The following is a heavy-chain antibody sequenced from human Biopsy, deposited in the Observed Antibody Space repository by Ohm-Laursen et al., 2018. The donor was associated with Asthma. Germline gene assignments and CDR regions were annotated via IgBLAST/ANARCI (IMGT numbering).Heavy chain of an antibody. Sequence: LSLTCAASGFTFGDSWMSWVRQVPGKGLEWVAIIKHDGTEKNHVDSLKGRFTISRDNAKNSLYLQMNSLRAEDTAVYYCARTFHFWSPYHAEHYQLWGQGTLVTVSS. V-gene: IGHV3-7*01. CDR1: GFTFGDSW. CDR3: ARTFHFWSPYHAEHYQL. CDR2: IKHDGTEK. J-gene: IGHJ1*01. D-gene: IGHD3-3*02.